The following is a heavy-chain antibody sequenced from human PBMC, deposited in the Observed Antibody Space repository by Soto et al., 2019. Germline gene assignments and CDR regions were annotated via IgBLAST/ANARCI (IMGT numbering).Heavy chain of an antibody. CDR3: ARASAAGTAYYYGMDV. Sequence: PSQTLSLTCAISGDSVSSNSAAWNWIRQSPSRGLEWLGRTYYRSEWYNDYAVSVKSRITINPDTSKNQFSLQLNSVTPEDTAVYYCARASAAGTAYYYGMDVWGQGTTVTVSS. J-gene: IGHJ6*02. V-gene: IGHV6-1*01. CDR2: TYYRSEWYN. CDR1: GDSVSSNSAA. D-gene: IGHD6-13*01.